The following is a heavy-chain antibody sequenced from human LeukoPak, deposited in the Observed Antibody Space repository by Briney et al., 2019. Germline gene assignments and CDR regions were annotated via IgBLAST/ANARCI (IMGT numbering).Heavy chain of an antibody. D-gene: IGHD3-16*01. J-gene: IGHJ3*02. CDR3: ARQGSGGRAFDI. Sequence: SETLSLTCNVSGGSISSYYWSWIRQPPGKGLEWIGYMSNSGSTNYNPSLKSRVTISLDTSKNQFSLKLSSVTAADTAVYYCARQGSGGRAFDIWGQGTMVTVPS. CDR2: MSNSGST. CDR1: GGSISSYY. V-gene: IGHV4-59*08.